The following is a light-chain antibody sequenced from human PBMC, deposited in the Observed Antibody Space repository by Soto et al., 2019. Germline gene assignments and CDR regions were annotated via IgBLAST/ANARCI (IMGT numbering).Light chain of an antibody. V-gene: IGKV3-15*01. CDR1: QLVSSY. CDR3: QQYNNWPLT. Sequence: VLTQSPATLSLSPGERATLSCRASQLVSSYLAWYQQKPGQAPRLLIYGASTRATDIPARFSGSGSGTEFTLTISSLQSEDFALYYCQQYNNWPLTFGGGTKVDIK. CDR2: GAS. J-gene: IGKJ4*01.